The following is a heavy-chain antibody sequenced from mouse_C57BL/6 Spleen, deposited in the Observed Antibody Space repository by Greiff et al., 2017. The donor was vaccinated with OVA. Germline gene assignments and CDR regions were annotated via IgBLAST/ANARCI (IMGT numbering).Heavy chain of an antibody. CDR1: GYAFSSSW. CDR2: IYPGDGDT. D-gene: IGHD2-5*01. CDR3: ARRNYSNYFDY. J-gene: IGHJ2*01. V-gene: IGHV1-82*01. Sequence: VKLQESGPELVKPGASVKISCKASGYAFSSSWMNWVKQRPGKGLEWIGRIYPGDGDTNYNGKFKGKATLTADKSSSTAYMQLSSLTSEDSAVYFCARRNYSNYFDYWGQGTTLTVSS.